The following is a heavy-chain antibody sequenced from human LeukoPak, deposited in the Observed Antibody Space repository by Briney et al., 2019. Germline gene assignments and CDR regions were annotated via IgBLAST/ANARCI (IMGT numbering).Heavy chain of an antibody. CDR3: ARDLRSHYGMDV. Sequence: GGSLRLCCAASGFTFSDNYMSWIRQAPGKGLEWVSYISSSGSTIYYADSVKGRFTISRDNAKNSLYLQMNSLRAEDTAVYYCARDLRSHYGMDVWGQGTTVTVSS. CDR1: GFTFSDNY. D-gene: IGHD2-15*01. J-gene: IGHJ6*02. CDR2: ISSSGSTI. V-gene: IGHV3-11*01.